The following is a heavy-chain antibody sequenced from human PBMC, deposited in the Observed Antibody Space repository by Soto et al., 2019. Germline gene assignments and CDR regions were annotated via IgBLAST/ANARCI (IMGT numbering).Heavy chain of an antibody. Sequence: QVTVKESGPVLVKPTETLTLTCTVSGFSLSNAGLGVSWIRQPPGKALEWLAHIFSNDEKSYSTSLKSRLTTSKDTAKSQVVLTMTNMDPVDTATYYCALTYSTSWYWFDPWGQGTLVTVSS. CDR1: GFSLSNAGLG. D-gene: IGHD6-13*01. V-gene: IGHV2-26*04. J-gene: IGHJ5*02. CDR3: ALTYSTSWYWFDP. CDR2: IFSNDEK.